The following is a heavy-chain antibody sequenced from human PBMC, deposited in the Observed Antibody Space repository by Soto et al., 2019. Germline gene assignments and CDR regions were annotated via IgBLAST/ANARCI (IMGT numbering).Heavy chain of an antibody. CDR3: ARTMVRGTGSYGMDV. V-gene: IGHV4-59*08. J-gene: IGHJ6*02. D-gene: IGHD3-10*01. CDR1: GGSISSYY. CDR2: IYYSGST. Sequence: SETLSLTCTVSGGSISSYYRSWIRQPPGKGLEWIGYIYYSGSTNYNPSLKSRVTISVDTSKNQFSLKLSSVTAADTAVYYCARTMVRGTGSYGMDVWGQGTTVTVSS.